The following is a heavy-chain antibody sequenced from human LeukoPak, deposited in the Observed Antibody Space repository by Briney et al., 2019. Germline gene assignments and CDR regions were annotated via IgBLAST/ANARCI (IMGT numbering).Heavy chain of an antibody. Sequence: SETLSLTCTVSGGSISSHYWSWIRQPPGKGLEWIGYIYYSGSTNYNPSLKSRVTISVDTSKNQFSLKLCSVTAADTAVYYCARAGDCSSTSCYGRVDPWGQGTLVTVSS. D-gene: IGHD2-2*01. CDR2: IYYSGST. J-gene: IGHJ5*02. V-gene: IGHV4-59*11. CDR1: GGSISSHY. CDR3: ARAGDCSSTSCYGRVDP.